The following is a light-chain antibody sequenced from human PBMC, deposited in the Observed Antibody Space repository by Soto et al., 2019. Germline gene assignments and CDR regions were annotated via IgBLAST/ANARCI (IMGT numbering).Light chain of an antibody. V-gene: IGKV3-20*01. J-gene: IGKJ1*01. CDR1: QSVRSN. CDR3: QQYGSSGT. Sequence: EFVMTQSPATLSVSPGERVTLSCRASQSVRSNLAWYQQKPGQSPRLLIYGASSRATGIPDRFSGSGSGTDFTLTISRLEPEDFAVYYCQQYGSSGTFGQGTKVDIK. CDR2: GAS.